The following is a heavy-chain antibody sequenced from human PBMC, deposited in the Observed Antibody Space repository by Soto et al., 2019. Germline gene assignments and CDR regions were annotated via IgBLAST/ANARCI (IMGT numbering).Heavy chain of an antibody. D-gene: IGHD3-22*01. V-gene: IGHV1-2*02. J-gene: IGHJ3*02. CDR2: INPNSGGT. CDR3: ARGKRSYITMIVVAYAFDI. CDR1: GYTFTGCY. Sequence: ASVKVSCKASGYTFTGCYMHWVRQAPGQGLEWMGWINPNSGGTNYAQKFQGRVTMTRDTSISTAYMELSRLRSDDTAVYYCARGKRSYITMIVVAYAFDIWGQGTMVTVSS.